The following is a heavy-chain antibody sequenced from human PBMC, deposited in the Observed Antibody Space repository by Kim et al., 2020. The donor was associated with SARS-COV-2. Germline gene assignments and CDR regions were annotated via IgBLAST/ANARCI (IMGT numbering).Heavy chain of an antibody. Sequence: GGSLRLSCAASGFTFSNYAMSWVRQAPGRGLEWVSAISGSGGSTYYADSVKGQFTISRDNSKNTLYLQMNSLRAEDTAVYYCVKDRYSSGAYGMDVWGQGTTVTVSS. CDR2: ISGSGGST. D-gene: IGHD2-15*01. CDR3: VKDRYSSGAYGMDV. J-gene: IGHJ6*02. V-gene: IGHV3-23*01. CDR1: GFTFSNYA.